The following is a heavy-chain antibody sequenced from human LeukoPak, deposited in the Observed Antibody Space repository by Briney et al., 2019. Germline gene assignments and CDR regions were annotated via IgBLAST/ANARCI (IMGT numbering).Heavy chain of an antibody. CDR3: VRSRNGFDP. CDR1: GGTFSSYT. CDR2: IIPILGIA. Sequence: SVKVSCKASGGTFSSYTISWVRQAPGQGLEWRGRIIPILGIANYAQKFQGRVTITAAESTSTVYMELSSLRSEDTAVYYCVRSRNGFDPWGQGTLVTVSS. V-gene: IGHV1-69*02. J-gene: IGHJ5*02.